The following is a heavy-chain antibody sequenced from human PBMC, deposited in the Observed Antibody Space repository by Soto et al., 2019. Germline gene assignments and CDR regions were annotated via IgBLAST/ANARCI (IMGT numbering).Heavy chain of an antibody. Sequence: SQTLSLTCAITGDRGSRTTASWHCIRQSPSRCLEWLGSTYFTSKWYNDYAVSVKSRIIINPDTSNNQFSLQLNSVTPDDTAVYFCAKGDNLGPKTGYAFDPWGQGIMVTVSS. J-gene: IGHJ5*02. D-gene: IGHD5-12*01. CDR3: AKGDNLGPKTGYAFDP. V-gene: IGHV6-1*01. CDR1: GDRGSRTTAS. CDR2: TYFTSKWYN.